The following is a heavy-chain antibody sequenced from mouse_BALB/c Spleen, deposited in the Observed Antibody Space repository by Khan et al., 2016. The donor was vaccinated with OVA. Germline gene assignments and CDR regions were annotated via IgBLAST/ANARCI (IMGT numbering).Heavy chain of an antibody. CDR1: GYTFSDYV. V-gene: IGHV1-77*01. CDR3: ARSYDGAWFAY. CDR2: IYPGSGST. D-gene: IGHD1-1*01. J-gene: IGHJ3*01. Sequence: QVQLQQSGPELVKPGASVKMSCKASGYTFSDYVISWVKLRTGQGLEWIGEIYPGSGSTSYNEKFKGQATLTADKSSNTAYMQLSSLTSEDSAVYFCARSYDGAWFAYWGQGTLVTVS.